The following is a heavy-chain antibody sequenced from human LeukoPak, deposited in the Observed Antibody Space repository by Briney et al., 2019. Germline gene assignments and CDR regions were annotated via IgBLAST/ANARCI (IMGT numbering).Heavy chain of an antibody. CDR2: INHSGST. CDR3: ARGLSSAWEVQAY. V-gene: IGHV4-34*01. J-gene: IGHJ4*02. CDR1: GGSFSGYY. Sequence: PSETLSLTCAAYGGSFSGYYWSWIRQPPGKGLVWIGEINHSGSTNYNPSLKSRVAISIDTSKNQFSLQLSSVTAADTAVYYCARGLSSAWEVQAYWGQGTLVTVSS. D-gene: IGHD1-26*01.